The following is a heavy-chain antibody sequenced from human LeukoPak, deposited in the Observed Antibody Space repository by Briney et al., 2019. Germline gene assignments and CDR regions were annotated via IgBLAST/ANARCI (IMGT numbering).Heavy chain of an antibody. Sequence: VASVKVSCKASGGTFSSYAISWVRQAPGQGLEWMGGIIPIFGTANYAQKFQGRVTITADESTSTAYMELSSLRSEDTAVYYCARGRGPRIAAGSFDYWGQGTPVTVSS. CDR1: GGTFSSYA. J-gene: IGHJ4*02. D-gene: IGHD6-13*01. CDR2: IIPIFGTA. V-gene: IGHV1-69*13. CDR3: ARGRGPRIAAGSFDY.